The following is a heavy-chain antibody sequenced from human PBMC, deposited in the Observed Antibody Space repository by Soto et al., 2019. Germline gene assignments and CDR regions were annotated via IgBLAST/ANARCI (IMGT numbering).Heavy chain of an antibody. J-gene: IGHJ4*02. D-gene: IGHD5-12*01. CDR1: GCSLSTSRMC. CDR3: ARIKDYGMATRVFDY. V-gene: IGHV2-70*11. CDR2: IDWDDDK. Sequence: FGPTLENPTQTLTLSCTFSGCSLSTSRMCVSWIRQPPGKALEWLARIDWDDDKYYSTSLKTRLTISKDTSKNQVVLTMTNMDPVDTATYYCARIKDYGMATRVFDYWGQGTLVTVSS.